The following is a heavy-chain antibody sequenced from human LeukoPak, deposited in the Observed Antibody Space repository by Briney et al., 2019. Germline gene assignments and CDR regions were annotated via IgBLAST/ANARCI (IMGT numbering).Heavy chain of an antibody. CDR1: GYTFTTYD. V-gene: IGHV1-8*01. J-gene: IGHJ6*02. CDR2: MSPSSGNR. CDR3: ARGYYYYGLDV. Sequence: ASVKVSCKASGYTFTTYDINWVRQAPGQGLEWMGWMSPSSGNRGYAQKFQGRVTMTRDTSVGTAYMELSSLRSDDTAVYYCARGYYYYGLDVWGQGTTVTVSS.